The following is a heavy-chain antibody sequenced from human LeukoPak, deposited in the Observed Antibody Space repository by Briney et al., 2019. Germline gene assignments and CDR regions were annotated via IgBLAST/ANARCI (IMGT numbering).Heavy chain of an antibody. V-gene: IGHV3-23*01. CDR2: ISGSGGDT. J-gene: IGHJ4*02. CDR3: AKDRSCTNNICHGDFDY. D-gene: IGHD2-8*01. CDR1: GFTFSTYA. Sequence: GGSLRLSCAASGFTFSTYAMSWVRQAPGKGLEWVSGISGSGGDTYYADSVKGRFTISRDNSKNTLYLQMNSLRAEDTAVYYCAKDRSCTNNICHGDFDYWGQGTLVTVSS.